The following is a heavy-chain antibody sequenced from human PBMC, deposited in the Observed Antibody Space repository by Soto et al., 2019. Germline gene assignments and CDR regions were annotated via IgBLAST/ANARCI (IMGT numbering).Heavy chain of an antibody. CDR2: INPNSGGT. Sequence: AASVKVSCKASGYTFTGYYMHWVRQAPGQGLEWMGWINPNSGGTNYAQKFQGRVTMTRDTSISTAYMELSRLRSDDTAVYYCARETDSYCSSTSCPDGMGEGWFDPWGQGTLVTVSS. V-gene: IGHV1-2*02. CDR3: ARETDSYCSSTSCPDGMGEGWFDP. CDR1: GYTFTGYY. D-gene: IGHD2-2*01. J-gene: IGHJ5*02.